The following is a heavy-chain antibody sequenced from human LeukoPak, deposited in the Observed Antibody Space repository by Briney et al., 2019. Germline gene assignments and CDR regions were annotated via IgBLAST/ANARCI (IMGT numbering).Heavy chain of an antibody. CDR2: MNPNSGNT. V-gene: IGHV1-8*02. J-gene: IGHJ6*02. CDR1: GYTFTSYG. Sequence: ASVKVSCKASGYTFTSYGISWVRQATGQGLEWMGWMNPNSGNTGYAQKFQGRVTMTRNTSISTAYMELSSLRSEGTAVYYCASPIVVVPAAKGPYYYGMDVWGQGTTVTVSS. CDR3: ASPIVVVPAAKGPYYYGMDV. D-gene: IGHD2-2*01.